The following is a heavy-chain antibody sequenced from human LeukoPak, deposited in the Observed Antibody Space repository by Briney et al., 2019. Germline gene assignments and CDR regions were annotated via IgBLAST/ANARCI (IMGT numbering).Heavy chain of an antibody. CDR2: ISAYNGNT. CDR3: ARDRYCSSTSCSFDP. V-gene: IGHV1-18*01. Sequence: ASVKVSCKASGYTFTSYGISWVRQAPGQGLEWMGWISAYNGNTNYAQKLQGRVTMTTDTSTSTAYMELRSLRSDDTAVYYCARDRYCSSTSCSFDPWGQGTLVTVSS. J-gene: IGHJ5*02. CDR1: GYTFTSYG. D-gene: IGHD2-2*01.